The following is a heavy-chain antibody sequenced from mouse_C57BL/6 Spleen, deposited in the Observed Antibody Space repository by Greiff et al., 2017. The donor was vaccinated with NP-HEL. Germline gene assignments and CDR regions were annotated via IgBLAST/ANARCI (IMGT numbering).Heavy chain of an antibody. V-gene: IGHV1-82*01. D-gene: IGHD1-1*02. CDR2: IYPGDGDT. Sequence: VQLQQSGPELVKPGASVKISCKASGYAFSSSWMNWVKQRPGKGLEWIGRIYPGDGDTNYNGKFKGKATLTADKSSSTAYMQLSSLTSEDSAVYFCAMGRLGLWLDYGGQGTSVTVSS. J-gene: IGHJ4*01. CDR3: AMGRLGLWLDY. CDR1: GYAFSSSW.